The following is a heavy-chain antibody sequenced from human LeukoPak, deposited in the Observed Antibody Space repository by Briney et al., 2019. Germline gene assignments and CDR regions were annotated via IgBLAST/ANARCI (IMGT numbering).Heavy chain of an antibody. D-gene: IGHD6-19*01. CDR3: AKGAMAGTGDYFDY. Sequence: RPGGSLRLSCAASEFTFSSYAMSWVRQAPGKGLEWVSAISGSGGSTYYADSVKGRFTISRDISKNTLYLQMNSLRAEDTAVYYCAKGAMAGTGDYFDYWGQGTLVTVSS. CDR2: ISGSGGST. J-gene: IGHJ4*02. CDR1: EFTFSSYA. V-gene: IGHV3-23*01.